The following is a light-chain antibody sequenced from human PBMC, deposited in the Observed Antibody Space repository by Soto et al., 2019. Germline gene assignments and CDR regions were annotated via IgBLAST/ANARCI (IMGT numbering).Light chain of an antibody. CDR3: QQYNSYST. V-gene: IGKV1-5*03. CDR2: KAS. Sequence: DIQMTQYPSTLSASVGDRVTITCRASQSISSWVAWYQQKPGKAPKLLIYKASSLESVVPSRFSGSGSGTEFTLTISSLQPDYFATYYCQQYNSYSTFGQGTKVQIK. CDR1: QSISSW. J-gene: IGKJ1*01.